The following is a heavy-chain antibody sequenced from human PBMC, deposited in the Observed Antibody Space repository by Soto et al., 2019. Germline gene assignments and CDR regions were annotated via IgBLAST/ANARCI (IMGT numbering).Heavy chain of an antibody. CDR1: GGTFSSYA. J-gene: IGHJ6*02. D-gene: IGHD2-15*01. CDR2: IIPIFGTA. CDR3: ARVEVVVVAATRYYYYYGMDV. Sequence: SVKVSCKASGGTFSSYAISWVRQAPGQGLERMGGIIPIFGTANYAQKFQGRVTITADESTSTAYMELSSLRSEDTAVYYCARVEVVVVAATRYYYYYGMDVWGQGTTVTVSS. V-gene: IGHV1-69*13.